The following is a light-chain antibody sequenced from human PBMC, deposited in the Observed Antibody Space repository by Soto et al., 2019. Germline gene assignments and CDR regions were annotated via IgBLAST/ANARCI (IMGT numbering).Light chain of an antibody. J-gene: IGKJ1*01. V-gene: IGKV1-6*01. CDR2: AAS. CDR3: LLDFRYFWA. CDR1: QAIRTA. Sequence: AIQLTQSPSSRSASVGYSVTITCRASQAIRTALGWYQQKPGKVPELLIYAASTLQSGVPSRFSGSGSGTDSTLTISSLQPEDFATYYCLLDFRYFWAFGQGTKV.